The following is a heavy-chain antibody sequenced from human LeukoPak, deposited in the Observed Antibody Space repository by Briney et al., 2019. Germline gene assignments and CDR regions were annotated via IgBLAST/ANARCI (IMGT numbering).Heavy chain of an antibody. V-gene: IGHV1-8*03. CDR3: ARGRYQLPPIYYYYYYMDV. CDR1: GYTFTSYD. CDR2: MNPNSGNT. J-gene: IGHJ6*03. D-gene: IGHD2-2*01. Sequence: ASVKGSCKASGYTFTSYDINWVRQATGQGLEWMGWMNPNSGNTGYAQKFQGRVTITRNTSISTAYMELSSLRSEDTAVYYCARGRYQLPPIYYYYYYMDVWGKGTTVTVSS.